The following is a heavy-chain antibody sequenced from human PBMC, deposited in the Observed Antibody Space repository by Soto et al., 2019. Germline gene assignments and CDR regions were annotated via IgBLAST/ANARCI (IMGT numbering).Heavy chain of an antibody. V-gene: IGHV3-30-3*01. CDR1: GFTFSSYA. Sequence: GESLKISCAASGFTFSSYAMHWVRQAPGKGLEWVAVISYDGSNKYYADSVKGRFTISRDNSKNTLYLQMNSLRAEDTAVYYCARNQFGATIDYYYGMDVWGQGTTVTVSS. CDR2: ISYDGSNK. D-gene: IGHD5-12*01. J-gene: IGHJ6*02. CDR3: ARNQFGATIDYYYGMDV.